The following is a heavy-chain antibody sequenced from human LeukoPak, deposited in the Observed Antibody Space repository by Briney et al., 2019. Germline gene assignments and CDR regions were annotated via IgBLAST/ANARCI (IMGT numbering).Heavy chain of an antibody. V-gene: IGHV3-30*01. CDR1: GLTFSSYA. CDR3: ANLAGYSGEPRGFDY. D-gene: IGHD5-12*01. J-gene: IGHJ4*02. CDR2: ISYDGSNK. Sequence: GGSLRLSCAASGLTFSSYAMHWVRQAPGKGLEWVAVISYDGSNKYYADSVKGRFTISRDNSKNTLYLQMNSLRAEDTAVYYCANLAGYSGEPRGFDYWGQGTLVTVSS.